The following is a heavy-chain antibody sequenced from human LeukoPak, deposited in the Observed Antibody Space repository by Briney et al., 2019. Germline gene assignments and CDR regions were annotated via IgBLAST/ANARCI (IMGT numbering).Heavy chain of an antibody. CDR2: ISWNSGSI. Sequence: GGSLRLSCAASGFIFDDYAMHWVRQAPGKGLEWVSGISWNSGSIGYADSVKGRFTISRDNSKNTLYLQMNSLRAEDTAVYYCARDLGYYGSGSYYKDYYYYYMDVWGKGTTVTVSS. J-gene: IGHJ6*03. CDR1: GFIFDDYA. CDR3: ARDLGYYGSGSYYKDYYYYYMDV. D-gene: IGHD3-10*01. V-gene: IGHV3-9*01.